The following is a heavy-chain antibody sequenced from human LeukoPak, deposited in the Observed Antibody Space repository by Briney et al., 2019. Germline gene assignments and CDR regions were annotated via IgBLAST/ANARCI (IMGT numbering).Heavy chain of an antibody. CDR1: GASFGTNY. CDR3: AKGHGSGTFYRGLFDS. D-gene: IGHD3-10*01. Sequence: SETLSLTCSVSGASFGTNYWSWIRQAPGKGLEWIGFIYYSGGTNDNPSLKGRVTISADTSKNQFSLRLRSVTAADTAVYYCAKGHGSGTFYRGLFDSWGQGIPVTVSS. CDR2: IYYSGGT. J-gene: IGHJ4*02. V-gene: IGHV4-59*01.